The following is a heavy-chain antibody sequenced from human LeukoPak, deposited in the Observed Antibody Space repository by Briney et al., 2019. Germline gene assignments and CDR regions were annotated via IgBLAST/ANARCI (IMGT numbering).Heavy chain of an antibody. CDR2: ISSSSSYI. CDR1: GFTFSSYS. J-gene: IGHJ4*02. CDR3: ARDLYCSSTSCDGDY. V-gene: IGHV3-21*01. Sequence: GGSLRLSCAASGFTFSSYSMNWVRQAPGKGLGWVSSISSSSSYIYYADSVKGRFTISRDNAKNTLYLQMNSLRAEDTAVYYCARDLYCSSTSCDGDYWGQGTLVTVSS. D-gene: IGHD2-2*01.